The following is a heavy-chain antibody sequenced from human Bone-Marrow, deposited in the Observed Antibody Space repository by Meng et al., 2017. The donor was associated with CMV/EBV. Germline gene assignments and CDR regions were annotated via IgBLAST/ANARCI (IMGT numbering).Heavy chain of an antibody. D-gene: IGHD3-3*01. Sequence: GGSLRLSCTASGFIFSSFEMNWVRQAPGKGLEWISHISTGSTIHYADSVKGRFTISRDNAKNSLYLQMNSLRAEDTAVYYCARDVYNFWSGSYYGLDVWGQGTTVTVSS. V-gene: IGHV3-48*03. CDR2: ISTGSTI. CDR1: GFIFSSFE. J-gene: IGHJ6*02. CDR3: ARDVYNFWSGSYYGLDV.